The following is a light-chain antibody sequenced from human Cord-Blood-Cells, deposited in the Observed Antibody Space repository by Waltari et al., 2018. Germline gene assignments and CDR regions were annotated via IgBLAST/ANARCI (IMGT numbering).Light chain of an antibody. CDR1: SSDVGSYHL. V-gene: IGLV2-23*01. CDR2: EGS. Sequence: QSALTHPPSVSGSPGQSITISCTGTSSDVGSYHLFSWYQQHPGKAPKLMIYEGSKRPSGVSNRFSGSKSGNTASLTISGLQAEDEADYYCCSYAGSSTWVFGGGTKLTVL. CDR3: CSYAGSSTWV. J-gene: IGLJ3*02.